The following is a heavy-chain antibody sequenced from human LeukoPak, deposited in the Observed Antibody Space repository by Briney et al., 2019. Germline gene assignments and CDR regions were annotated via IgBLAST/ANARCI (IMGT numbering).Heavy chain of an antibody. CDR1: GFTFSSHW. Sequence: GGSLRLSCAASGFTFSSHWMHWVRQAPGKGLEWVSRINRDGSSRSFADSVRGRVTISRDNAKNTLYLQMNSLRAEDTAVYYCARDPTTYYYMDVWGKGTTVTVSS. D-gene: IGHD4-11*01. V-gene: IGHV3-74*01. CDR3: ARDPTTYYYMDV. J-gene: IGHJ6*03. CDR2: INRDGSSR.